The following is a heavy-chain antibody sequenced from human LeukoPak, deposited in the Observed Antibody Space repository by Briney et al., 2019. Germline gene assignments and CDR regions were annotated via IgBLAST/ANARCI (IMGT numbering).Heavy chain of an antibody. D-gene: IGHD4-23*01. CDR3: ARKRSDGGNLSFDY. V-gene: IGHV4-34*01. J-gene: IGHJ4*02. Sequence: KASETLSLTCAVYGGSFSGYYWSWIRQPPGKGLEWIGEINHSGSTNYNPSLKSRVTISVDTSKNQFSLKLSSVTAADTAVYYCARKRSDGGNLSFDYWGQGTLVTVSS. CDR2: INHSGST. CDR1: GGSFSGYY.